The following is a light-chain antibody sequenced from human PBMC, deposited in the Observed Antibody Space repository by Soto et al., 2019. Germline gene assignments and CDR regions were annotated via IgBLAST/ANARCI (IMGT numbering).Light chain of an antibody. CDR3: GTWDNSLTSVL. CDR1: NSDVGTYNY. Sequence: QSVLAQPPSASGSPGQSVTITCTGTNSDVGTYNYVSWYQHHPGKAPKFLIYDNNKRPSGIPDRFSGSKSGTSATLGITGLQTGDEADYHCGTWDNSLTSVLFGGGTKLTVL. V-gene: IGLV1-51*01. J-gene: IGLJ2*01. CDR2: DNN.